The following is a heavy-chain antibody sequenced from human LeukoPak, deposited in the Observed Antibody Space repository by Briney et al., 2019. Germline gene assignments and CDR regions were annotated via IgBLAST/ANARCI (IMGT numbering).Heavy chain of an antibody. CDR1: GFTFSHFA. D-gene: IGHD1-26*01. CDR3: AKDRLGGATFDY. V-gene: IGHV3-30*02. Sequence: PGTSLRLSCEASGFTFSHFAMHWVRQAPGKGLEWVAFIRYDGSNKYYADSVKGRFTISRDNSKNTLYLQMNSLRAEDTAVYYCAKDRLGGATFDYWGQGTLVTVSS. J-gene: IGHJ4*02. CDR2: IRYDGSNK.